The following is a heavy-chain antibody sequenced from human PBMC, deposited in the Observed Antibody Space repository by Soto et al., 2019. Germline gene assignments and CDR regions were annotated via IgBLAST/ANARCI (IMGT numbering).Heavy chain of an antibody. CDR2: ISAYNGNT. D-gene: IGHD6-19*01. CDR3: AAPGRSEQWLVPFDYYYYGMDV. V-gene: IGHV1-18*01. J-gene: IGHJ6*02. CDR1: GYTFTSYG. Sequence: QVQLVQSGAEVKKPGASVKVSCKASGYTFTSYGISWVRQAPGQGLEWMGWISAYNGNTNYAQKLQGRVTMTTDTSTSTAYMELRSLRSDDTAVYYCAAPGRSEQWLVPFDYYYYGMDVWGQGTTVTVSS.